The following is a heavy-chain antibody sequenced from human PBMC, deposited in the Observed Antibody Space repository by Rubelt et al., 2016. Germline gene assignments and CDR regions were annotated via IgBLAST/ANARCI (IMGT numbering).Heavy chain of an antibody. Sequence: VQLQQWGAGLLKPSETLSLTCAVYGGSFSGYYWSWIRQAPGKGLEWVGRIKNKVDGGTADYAAPVNGRFSISRDDSENTLYLDLNSLKTEDTAMYDCTTYGSGRKFGHWGQGTLVTVSS. CDR3: TTYGSGRKFGH. CDR2: IKNKVDGGTA. V-gene: IGHV3-15*01. D-gene: IGHD3-10*01. J-gene: IGHJ4*02. CDR1: GGSFSGYY.